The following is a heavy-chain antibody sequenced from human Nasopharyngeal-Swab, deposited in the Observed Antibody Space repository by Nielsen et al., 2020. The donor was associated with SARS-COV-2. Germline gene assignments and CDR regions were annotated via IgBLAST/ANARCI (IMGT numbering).Heavy chain of an antibody. CDR1: GYTFTSYG. J-gene: IGHJ6*03. D-gene: IGHD1-26*01. CDR3: ARRHGGIDHYYYYMDV. V-gene: IGHV1-18*01. CDR2: ISAYNGNT. Sequence: ASVKVSCKASGYTFTSYGISWVRQAPGQGLEWMGWISAYNGNTNYAQKLQGRVTMTTDTSTSTAYMELRSLRSDDTAVYYCARRHGGIDHYYYYMDVWGKGTTVTVSS.